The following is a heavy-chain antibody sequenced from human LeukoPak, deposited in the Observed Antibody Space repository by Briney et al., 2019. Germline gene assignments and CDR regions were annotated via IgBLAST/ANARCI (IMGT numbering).Heavy chain of an antibody. CDR2: IYSSGNT. J-gene: IGHJ1*01. CDR1: GGSISNSNYY. CDR3: ARHASGSYNNFQH. Sequence: KPSETLSLTCIVSGGSISNSNYYWGWVPPPPGKGLGWIGSIYSSGNTYYNPSLKSRVTMSVDTSKDQFSLNLSFVTAADTAVYYCARHASGSYNNFQHWSQGTLVTVSS. V-gene: IGHV4-39*01. D-gene: IGHD1-26*01.